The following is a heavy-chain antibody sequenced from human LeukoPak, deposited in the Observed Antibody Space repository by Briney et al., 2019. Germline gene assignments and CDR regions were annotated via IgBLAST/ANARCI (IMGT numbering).Heavy chain of an antibody. J-gene: IGHJ4*02. Sequence: GGSLRLSCAASGFTFSSYAMHWVRQAPGKGLEWVAVKSYDGSNKYYADSVKGRFTISRDNSKNTLYLQMNSLRAEDTAVYYCATPTYYYDSSGLGYWGQGTLVTVSS. CDR2: KSYDGSNK. CDR1: GFTFSSYA. V-gene: IGHV3-30-3*01. D-gene: IGHD3-22*01. CDR3: ATPTYYYDSSGLGY.